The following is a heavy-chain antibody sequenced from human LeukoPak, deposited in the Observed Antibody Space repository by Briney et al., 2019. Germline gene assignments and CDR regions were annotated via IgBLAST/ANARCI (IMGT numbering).Heavy chain of an antibody. CDR3: ARGTVVGAGLYYFDY. CDR1: GGSFSSYY. J-gene: IGHJ4*02. D-gene: IGHD1-26*01. V-gene: IGHV4-34*01. CDR2: INHSGST. Sequence: SETLSLTCAVYGGSFSSYYWSWIRQPPGKGLEWIGEINHSGSTNYNPSLKSRVTISVDTSKNQFSLKLSSVTAADTAVYYCARGTVVGAGLYYFDYWGQGTLVTVSS.